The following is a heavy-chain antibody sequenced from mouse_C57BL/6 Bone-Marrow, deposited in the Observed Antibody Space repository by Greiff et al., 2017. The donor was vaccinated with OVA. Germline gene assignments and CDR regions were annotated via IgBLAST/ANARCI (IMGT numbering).Heavy chain of an antibody. CDR2: IYPGDGDT. Sequence: VQLQQSGAELVKPGASVKISCKASGYAFSSYWMNWVKQRPGKGLEWIGQIYPGDGDTNYNGKFKGKATLTADKSSSTAYMQLSSRTSEDSAVYFCAQTAQAPWFAYWGQGTLVTVSA. CDR3: AQTAQAPWFAY. J-gene: IGHJ3*01. CDR1: GYAFSSYW. V-gene: IGHV1-80*01. D-gene: IGHD3-2*02.